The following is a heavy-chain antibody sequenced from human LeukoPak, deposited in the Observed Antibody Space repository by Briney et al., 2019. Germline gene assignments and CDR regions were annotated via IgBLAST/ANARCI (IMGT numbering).Heavy chain of an antibody. CDR1: GFVFDDYD. V-gene: IGHV3-48*01. D-gene: IGHD4-17*01. CDR3: ARVKTTVTTPWGY. Sequence: GGSLRLSCGASGFVFDDYDMHWVRQAPGKGLEWVSYISSSSSTIYYADSVKGRFTISRDNAKNSLYLQMNSLRAEDTAVYYCARVKTTVTTPWGYWGQGTLVTVSS. J-gene: IGHJ4*02. CDR2: ISSSSSTI.